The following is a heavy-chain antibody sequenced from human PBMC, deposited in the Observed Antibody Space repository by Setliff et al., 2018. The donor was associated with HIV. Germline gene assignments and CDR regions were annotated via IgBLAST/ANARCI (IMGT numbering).Heavy chain of an antibody. V-gene: IGHV7-4-1*02. D-gene: IGHD2-21*01. J-gene: IGHJ3*02. CDR1: GYSFTTYS. Sequence: ASVKVSCQASGYSFTTYSLNWVRQVPGQGVEWMGWISSNTGTPTYAQDFTGRFVFSLDTSVNTAYLQITTLTAEDSAVYYCARANIYSDAFDIWGQGTMVTVS. CDR3: ARANIYSDAFDI. CDR2: ISSNTGTP.